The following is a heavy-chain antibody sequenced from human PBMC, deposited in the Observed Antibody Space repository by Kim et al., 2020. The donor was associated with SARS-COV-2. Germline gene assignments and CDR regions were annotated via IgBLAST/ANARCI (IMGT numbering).Heavy chain of an antibody. CDR3: AIVGATTGIDY. CDR1: GFTFDDYA. V-gene: IGHV3-43*02. Sequence: GGSLRLSCAASGFTFDDYAMHWVRQAPGKGLEWVSLISGDGGSTYYADSVKGRFTISRDNSKNSPYLQMNSLRTEDTALYYCAIVGATTGIDYWGQGTLVTVSS. D-gene: IGHD1-26*01. CDR2: ISGDGGST. J-gene: IGHJ4*02.